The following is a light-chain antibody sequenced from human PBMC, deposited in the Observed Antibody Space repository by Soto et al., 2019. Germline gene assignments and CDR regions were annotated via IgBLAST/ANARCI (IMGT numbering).Light chain of an antibody. CDR1: QSVSNN. CDR2: HAA. CDR3: QQDNEWPLT. V-gene: IGKV3-15*01. J-gene: IGKJ4*01. Sequence: EIVMTQSPATLSVSPGERATLSCRASQSVSNNVAWYQQKPGQAPRLLIYHAATRATGIPARFSGSGSGTEVTLTISSLQSEDLAVYYCQQDNEWPLTFGGGTKVEIK.